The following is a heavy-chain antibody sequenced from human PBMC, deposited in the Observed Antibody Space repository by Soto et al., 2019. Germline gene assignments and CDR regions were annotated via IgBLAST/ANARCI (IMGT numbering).Heavy chain of an antibody. CDR2: IYYSGST. Sequence: SETLSLTCTVSGGSFSSSSYYWGWIRQPPGKGLEWIGSIYYSGSTYYNPSLKSRVTISVDTSKNQFSLKLSSVTAADTAVYYCARHDGSSNFDYWGQGTLVTVSS. CDR3: ARHDGSSNFDY. V-gene: IGHV4-39*01. CDR1: GGSFSSSSYY. J-gene: IGHJ4*02. D-gene: IGHD1-26*01.